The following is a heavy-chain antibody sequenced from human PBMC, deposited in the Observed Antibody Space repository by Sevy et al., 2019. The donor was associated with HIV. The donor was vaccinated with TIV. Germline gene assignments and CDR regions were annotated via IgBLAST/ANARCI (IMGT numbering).Heavy chain of an antibody. D-gene: IGHD6-19*01. J-gene: IGHJ4*02. Sequence: SETLSLTCAVYGGSFSGYYWSWIRQPPGKGLEWIGEINHSGSTNYNPSLKSRVTISVDTSKNQFSLKLSSVTAADTAVYYCARGRRRRLVPFDYWGQGTLVTVSS. V-gene: IGHV4-34*01. CDR3: ARGRRRRLVPFDY. CDR2: INHSGST. CDR1: GGSFSGYY.